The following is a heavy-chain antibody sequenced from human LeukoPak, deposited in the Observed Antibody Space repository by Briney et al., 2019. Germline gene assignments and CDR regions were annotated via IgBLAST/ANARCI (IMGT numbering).Heavy chain of an antibody. Sequence: ASVKVSSKASGGTFTLYAISWVRQAPGQGLEWMGGIIPIFGTANYAQKFQGRVTITADESTSTAYMELSSLRSEDTAVYYCARAHYPRYGDYFVYWGQGTLVTVSS. J-gene: IGHJ4*02. CDR1: GGTFTLYA. CDR2: IIPIFGTA. V-gene: IGHV1-69*13. D-gene: IGHD4-17*01. CDR3: ARAHYPRYGDYFVY.